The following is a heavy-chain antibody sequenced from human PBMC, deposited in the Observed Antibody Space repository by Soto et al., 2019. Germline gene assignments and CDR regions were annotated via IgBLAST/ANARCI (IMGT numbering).Heavy chain of an antibody. V-gene: IGHV5-10-1*01. J-gene: IGHJ5*02. D-gene: IGHD3-22*01. CDR1: GYSFTSYW. CDR2: IDPSDSYT. CDR3: ARLGTMIVSEFDP. Sequence: LKISCKGSGYSFTSYWISWVRQMPGKGLEWMGRIDPSDSYTNYSPSFQGHVTISADKSISTAYLQWSSLKASDTAMYYCARLGTMIVSEFDPWGQGTLVTVSS.